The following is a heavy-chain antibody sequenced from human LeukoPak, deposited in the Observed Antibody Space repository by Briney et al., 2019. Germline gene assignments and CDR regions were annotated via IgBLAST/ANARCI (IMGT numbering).Heavy chain of an antibody. Sequence: GSLRLSCAASGFTFNDYTMHWVRQAPGKGLEWVSLISWDGCSTYYSESVKGRFTISRDNIKNSLYMQMNTLKTEDTALYYCTKDRGGYKYAGRRYYYYYYMDVWGKGTTVTVSS. CDR2: ISWDGCST. J-gene: IGHJ6*03. CDR1: GFTFNDYT. D-gene: IGHD5-18*01. CDR3: TKDRGGYKYAGRRYYYYYYMDV. V-gene: IGHV3-43*01.